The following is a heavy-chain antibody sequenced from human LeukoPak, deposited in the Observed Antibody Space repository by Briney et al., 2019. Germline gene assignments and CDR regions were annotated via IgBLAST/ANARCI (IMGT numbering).Heavy chain of an antibody. D-gene: IGHD3-3*01. J-gene: IGHJ5*02. Sequence: ASVRVSCKTSGYSFTDYYIHWVRQTPGQGLEWMGWINTKSGRTSSARKFQGRVTMTRDPSITTVYMDMAWLTSDDTAVYFCARADFIDAGPYLIGPWGQGTLVTVSS. CDR3: ARADFIDAGPYLIGP. CDR1: GYSFTDYY. CDR2: INTKSGRT. V-gene: IGHV1-2*02.